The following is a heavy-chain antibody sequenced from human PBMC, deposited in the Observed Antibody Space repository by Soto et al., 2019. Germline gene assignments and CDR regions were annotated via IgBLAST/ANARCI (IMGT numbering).Heavy chain of an antibody. J-gene: IGHJ4*02. D-gene: IGHD3-22*01. CDR3: ASGLLAYDSSLHY. V-gene: IGHV4-34*01. CDR1: GGSFSGYY. Sequence: QVQLQQWGAGLLKPSETLSLTCAVYGGSFSGYYWSWIRQPPGKGLEWIGEINHSGSTNYNPSLKSRVTISVDPSKNQFSLKLSSVTAADTAVYYCASGLLAYDSSLHYWGQGTLVTVSS. CDR2: INHSGST.